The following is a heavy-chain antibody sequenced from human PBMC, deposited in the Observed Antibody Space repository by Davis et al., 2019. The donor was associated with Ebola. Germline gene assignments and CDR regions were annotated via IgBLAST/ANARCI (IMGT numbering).Heavy chain of an antibody. V-gene: IGHV4-39*01. D-gene: IGHD5-18*01. Sequence: SETLSLTCTVSGGSISSSSYYWGWIRQPPGKGLEWIGSIYYSGSTYYNPSLKSRVTISVDTSKNQFSLKLSSVTAADTAVYYCARTQDTAMARGYYGMDVWGKGTTVTVSS. CDR2: IYYSGST. CDR3: ARTQDTAMARGYYGMDV. CDR1: GGSISSSSYY. J-gene: IGHJ6*04.